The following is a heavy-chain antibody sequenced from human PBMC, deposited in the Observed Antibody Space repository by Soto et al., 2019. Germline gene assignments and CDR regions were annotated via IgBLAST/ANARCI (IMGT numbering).Heavy chain of an antibody. J-gene: IGHJ5*02. Sequence: QVQLQQWGAGLLKPSETLSLTCAVYGGSFSGYYWSWIRQRPGKGLERSGEVNHGGGTNYNPSLKSRVNVPVETSKNQVSLQLSSVTAADAAVYYCARVPLYYDFWSGYYRDNWCDPWGQGTLVTVSS. CDR2: VNHGGGT. D-gene: IGHD3-3*01. V-gene: IGHV4-34*01. CDR1: GGSFSGYY. CDR3: ARVPLYYDFWSGYYRDNWCDP.